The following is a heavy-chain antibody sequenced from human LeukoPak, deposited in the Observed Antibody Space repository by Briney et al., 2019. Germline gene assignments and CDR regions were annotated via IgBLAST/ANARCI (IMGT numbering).Heavy chain of an antibody. CDR1: GFTVSSNY. D-gene: IGHD3-22*01. J-gene: IGHJ4*02. Sequence: GGSLRLSCAASGFTVSSNYMSWVRQAPGKGLEWVSAISGSGGSTYYADSVKGRFTISRDNSKNTLYLQMNSLRAEDTAVYYCAKDHAVSSYYYDSSGYYSPEYFDYWGQGTLVTVSS. V-gene: IGHV3-23*01. CDR3: AKDHAVSSYYYDSSGYYSPEYFDY. CDR2: ISGSGGST.